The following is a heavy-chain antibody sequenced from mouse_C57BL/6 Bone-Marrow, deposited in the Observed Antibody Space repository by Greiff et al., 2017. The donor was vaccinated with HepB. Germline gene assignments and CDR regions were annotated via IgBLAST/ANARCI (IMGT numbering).Heavy chain of an antibody. CDR2: IYPGDGDT. D-gene: IGHD3-2*02. CDR3: ARGKEDSSGYGDY. CDR1: GYAFSSSW. Sequence: QVQLQQSGPELVKPGASVKISCKASGYAFSSSWMNWVKQRPGKGLEWIGRIYPGDGDTNYNGKFKGKATLTADKSSSTAYMQLSSLTSEDSAVYFCARGKEDSSGYGDYWGQGTTLTVSS. V-gene: IGHV1-82*01. J-gene: IGHJ2*01.